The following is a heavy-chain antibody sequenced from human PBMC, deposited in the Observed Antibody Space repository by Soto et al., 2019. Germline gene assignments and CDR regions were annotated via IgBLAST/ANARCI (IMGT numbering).Heavy chain of an antibody. CDR3: LKDRIVGSSHDREMRGLHAFDI. V-gene: IGHV3-48*03. J-gene: IGHJ3*02. CDR2: ISSSGSTT. CDR1: GFTFSSYE. Sequence: GGSLRLSCAASGFTFSSYEMNWVRQAPGKGLEWVSYISSSGSTTYYADSVKGRFTISRDNSKNTLYLQMSSLRAEDTAVYYCLKDRIVGSSHDREMRGLHAFDIWGQGTMVTVSS. D-gene: IGHD1-26*01.